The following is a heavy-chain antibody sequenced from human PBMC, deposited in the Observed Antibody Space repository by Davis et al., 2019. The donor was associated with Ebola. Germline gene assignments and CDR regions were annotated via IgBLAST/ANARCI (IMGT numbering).Heavy chain of an antibody. CDR3: ARLSSTGHLDY. D-gene: IGHD6-19*01. CDR2: IHYSGTT. J-gene: IGHJ4*02. CDR1: GGSISSYY. Sequence: MPSETLSLTCSVSGGSISSYYWSWIRQPPGKGLEWIGYIHYSGTTNNNPSLKSRVTISIDTSKNEFSLRLSSVTAADTAVYYCARLSSTGHLDYWGQGTLVTVSS. V-gene: IGHV4-59*08.